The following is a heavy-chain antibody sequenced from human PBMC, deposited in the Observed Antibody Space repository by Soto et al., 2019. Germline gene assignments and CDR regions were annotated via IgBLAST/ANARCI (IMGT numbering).Heavy chain of an antibody. Sequence: PSQTLSLTCVISGDSVSSNSATWNWIRQSPSRGLEWLGRTYYRSKWYNDYAVSVKSRITINPDTSKNQFSLQLNSVTPEDTAVYYCARDRIQLWLHYYYYGMDVWGQGTTVTVYS. D-gene: IGHD5-18*01. J-gene: IGHJ6*02. CDR1: GDSVSSNSAT. V-gene: IGHV6-1*01. CDR3: ARDRIQLWLHYYYYGMDV. CDR2: TYYRSKWYN.